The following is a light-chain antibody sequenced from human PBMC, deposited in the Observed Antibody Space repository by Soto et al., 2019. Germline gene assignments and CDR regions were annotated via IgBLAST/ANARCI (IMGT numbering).Light chain of an antibody. CDR3: QEYGNARWT. J-gene: IGKJ1*01. V-gene: IGKV3-20*01. CDR1: QRVSSNY. Sequence: EILLTQAPCTLALSPGERATLSCRASQRVSSNYLAWYQQKPGQPPRLLIYGASSRPAGIPDRFSGSGSGTDFTLTISRLEPEDFEVYYCQEYGNARWTFGQGTKVDIK. CDR2: GAS.